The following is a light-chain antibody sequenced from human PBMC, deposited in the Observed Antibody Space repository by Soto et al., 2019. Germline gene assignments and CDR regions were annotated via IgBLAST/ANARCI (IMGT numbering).Light chain of an antibody. J-gene: IGLJ3*02. V-gene: IGLV2-14*01. CDR2: EVS. CDR3: SSYTTSSTHWV. CDR1: SSDVGGYNY. Sequence: QSALTLPASVSGSPGQSITISCTGTSSDVGGYNYVSWYQQHPGKAPKFMIYEVSNRPSGVSNRFSGSKSGNTASLTISGLQAEDEADYYCSSYTTSSTHWVFGGGTKLTVL.